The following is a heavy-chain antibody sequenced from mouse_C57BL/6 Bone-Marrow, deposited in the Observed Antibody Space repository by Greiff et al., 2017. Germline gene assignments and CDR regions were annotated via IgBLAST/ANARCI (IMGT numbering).Heavy chain of an antibody. V-gene: IGHV1-81*01. CDR2: LYPRSGNT. CDR3: AIRGSSSLYYFDY. Sequence: QVQLQQSGAELARPGASVKLSCKASGYTFTSYGISWVKQRTGQGLEWIGELYPRSGNTYYNEKFKGKATLTADKSSSTAYMELRSLTSEDSAVYYCAIRGSSSLYYFDYWGQGTTLTGSS. J-gene: IGHJ2*01. CDR1: GYTFTSYG. D-gene: IGHD1-1*01.